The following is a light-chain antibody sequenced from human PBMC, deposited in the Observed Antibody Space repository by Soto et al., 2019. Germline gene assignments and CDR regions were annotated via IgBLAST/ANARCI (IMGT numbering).Light chain of an antibody. V-gene: IGLV1-36*01. Sequence: QSVLTQPPSASGTPGQRVTISCSGSSSNIGSNYVYWYQQFPGKAPKLLIYYDDLVPSGVSDRFSGSKSGTSASLAIRGLQSEDEADYYCAAWDDTLHGPVFGGGTKLTVL. CDR2: YDD. J-gene: IGLJ2*01. CDR3: AAWDDTLHGPV. CDR1: SSNIGSNY.